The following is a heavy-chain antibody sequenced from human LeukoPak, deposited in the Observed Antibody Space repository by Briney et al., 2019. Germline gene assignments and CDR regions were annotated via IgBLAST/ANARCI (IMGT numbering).Heavy chain of an antibody. CDR2: IYYSGST. J-gene: IGHJ5*02. CDR3: ARHSPDDYGDYGWFDP. D-gene: IGHD4-17*01. Sequence: SETLSLTCTVSGGSISSSSYYWGWLRQPPGKGLEWIGSIYYSGSTYYNPSLKSRVTISVDTSKNQFSLKLSSVTAADTAVYYCARHSPDDYGDYGWFDPWGQGTLVTVSS. V-gene: IGHV4-39*01. CDR1: GGSISSSSYY.